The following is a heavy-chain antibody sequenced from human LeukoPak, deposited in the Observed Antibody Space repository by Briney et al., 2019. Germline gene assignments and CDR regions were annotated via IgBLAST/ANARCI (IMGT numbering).Heavy chain of an antibody. J-gene: IGHJ4*02. V-gene: IGHV4-59*01. Sequence: SETLSLTCTVSGASMSSYYWTWIRQPPGKGLEWIGYIYSSGSTNYNPSLKSRVTISVDASKNQFSLNLSSVTAADTAVYYCARGGEAGLADWGQGTLVTVSS. D-gene: IGHD4-17*01. CDR2: IYSSGST. CDR1: GASMSSYY. CDR3: ARGGEAGLAD.